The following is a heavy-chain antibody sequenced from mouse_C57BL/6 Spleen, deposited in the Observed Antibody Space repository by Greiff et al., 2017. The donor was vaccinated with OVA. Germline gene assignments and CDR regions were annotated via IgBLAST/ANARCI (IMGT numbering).Heavy chain of an antibody. CDR3: ARYGAYGNDDYAMDY. Sequence: EVKLVESGGGLVQPGGSLSLSCAASGFTFTDYYMSWVRQPPGKALEWLGFIRNKANGYTTEYSASVKGRFNISRDNSQSILYLQMNALRAEDSATYYCARYGAYGNDDYAMDYWGQGTSVTVSS. CDR1: GFTFTDYY. J-gene: IGHJ4*01. CDR2: IRNKANGYTT. D-gene: IGHD2-2*01. V-gene: IGHV7-3*01.